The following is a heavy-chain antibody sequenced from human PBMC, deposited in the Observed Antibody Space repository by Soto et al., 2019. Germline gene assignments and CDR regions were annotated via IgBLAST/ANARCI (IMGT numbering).Heavy chain of an antibody. Sequence: GGSLRLSCAASGFTFSSYSLSWVRPAPGKGLEWVSAISGSGGSTYYADSVKGRFTISRDNSKNTLYLQMNSLRAEDTAVYYCAKAPMYRVGSFDYWGQGTLVTVSS. CDR3: AKAPMYRVGSFDY. CDR1: GFTFSSYS. D-gene: IGHD1-26*01. CDR2: ISGSGGST. V-gene: IGHV3-23*01. J-gene: IGHJ4*02.